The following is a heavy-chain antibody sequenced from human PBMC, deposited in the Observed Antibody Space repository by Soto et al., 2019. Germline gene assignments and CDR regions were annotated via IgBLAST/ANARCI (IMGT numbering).Heavy chain of an antibody. D-gene: IGHD3-10*01. CDR2: IYPTDSDI. V-gene: IGHV5-51*01. J-gene: IGHJ4*02. Sequence: GESLKISCKTSVYSFTGYWVAWVRQTPGRGLEWMGIIYPTDSDIRYSPSFQGQVTISADKSISTVYLQWSSLKASDTAMYYCARQDGFGLYYFDYWGQGTLVTVSS. CDR1: VYSFTGYW. CDR3: ARQDGFGLYYFDY.